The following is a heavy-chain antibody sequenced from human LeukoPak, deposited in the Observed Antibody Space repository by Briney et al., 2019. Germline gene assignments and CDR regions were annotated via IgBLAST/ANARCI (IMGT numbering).Heavy chain of an antibody. Sequence: KPSETLSLTRTVSGGSISSYYWSWIRQPPGKGLEWIGYIYYSGSTNYNPSLKSRVTISVDTSKNQFSLKLSSVTAADTAVYYCARERYYYDSSGHNWFDPWGQGTLVTVSS. D-gene: IGHD3-22*01. CDR3: ARERYYYDSSGHNWFDP. J-gene: IGHJ5*02. CDR2: IYYSGST. V-gene: IGHV4-59*01. CDR1: GGSISSYY.